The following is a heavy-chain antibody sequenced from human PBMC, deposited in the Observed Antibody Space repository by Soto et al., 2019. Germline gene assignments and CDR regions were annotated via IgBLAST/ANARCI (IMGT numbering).Heavy chain of an antibody. D-gene: IGHD6-13*01. V-gene: IGHV4-31*03. Sequence: SETLSLTCTVSGGSISSGGYYWSWIRQHPGKGLEWIGYIYYSGSTHYNPSLKSRVTISVDTSKNQFSLKLSSVTAADTAVYYCARDAAAGNNWFDPWGQGTLVTVSS. CDR2: IYYSGST. CDR1: GGSISSGGYY. CDR3: ARDAAAGNNWFDP. J-gene: IGHJ5*02.